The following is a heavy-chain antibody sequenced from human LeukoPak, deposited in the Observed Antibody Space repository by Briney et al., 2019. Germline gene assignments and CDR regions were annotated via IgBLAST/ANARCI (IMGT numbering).Heavy chain of an antibody. D-gene: IGHD5-12*01. V-gene: IGHV3-23*01. CDR1: GFTLNSYA. J-gene: IGHJ4*02. CDR3: AKDRGLYGGYDWDY. Sequence: GGSLRLSCAASGFTLNSYAMSWVRQAPGKGLEWVSTISGTGGATYYADSVQGRFTISRDNSKNTVYLQMNSLRAEDTAVYYCAKDRGLYGGYDWDYWGQGTLVTVSS. CDR2: ISGTGGAT.